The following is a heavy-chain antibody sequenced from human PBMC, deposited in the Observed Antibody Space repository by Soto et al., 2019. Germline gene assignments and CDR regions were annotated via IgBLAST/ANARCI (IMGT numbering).Heavy chain of an antibody. D-gene: IGHD3-22*01. V-gene: IGHV1-69*06. CDR3: ARKLGGYDGSVNYYYGMDV. Sequence: SVKVSCKTSGGTFSSYAISWVRQAPGQGLEWMGGIIPIFGTANYAQKFQGRVTITADKSTSTAYMELSSLRSEDTAVYYCARKLGGYDGSVNYYYGMDVWGQGTTVTVSS. CDR1: GGTFSSYA. CDR2: IIPIFGTA. J-gene: IGHJ6*02.